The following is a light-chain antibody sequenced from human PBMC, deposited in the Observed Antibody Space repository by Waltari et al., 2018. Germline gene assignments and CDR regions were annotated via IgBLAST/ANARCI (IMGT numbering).Light chain of an antibody. J-gene: IGKJ2*01. CDR2: AAS. CDR1: QGVSTW. Sequence: DIQMTQSPSSVSASVGDRVTITCRASQGVSTWVAWYQQIPGKAPKLLLYAASRLQSGVPSRFTGTGSGTDFTLTINSLQPEDFATYYCQQAHTFPYTFGQGTKLEIK. V-gene: IGKV1-12*01. CDR3: QQAHTFPYT.